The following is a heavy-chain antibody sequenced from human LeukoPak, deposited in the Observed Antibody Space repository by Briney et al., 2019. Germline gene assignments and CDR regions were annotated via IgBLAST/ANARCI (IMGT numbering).Heavy chain of an antibody. J-gene: IGHJ6*02. CDR3: ARAPLNGEYYYGMDV. CDR1: GFTFSDYY. Sequence: GGSLRLPCAASGFTFSDYYMSWIRQAPGKGLEWVSYISSSGSTIYYADSVKGRFTISRDNAKNSLYLQMNSLRAEDTAVYYCARAPLNGEYYYGMDVWGQGTTVTVSS. V-gene: IGHV3-11*01. D-gene: IGHD3-10*01. CDR2: ISSSGSTI.